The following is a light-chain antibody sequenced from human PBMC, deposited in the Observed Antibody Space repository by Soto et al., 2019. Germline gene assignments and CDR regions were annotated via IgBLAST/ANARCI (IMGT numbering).Light chain of an antibody. J-gene: IGKJ1*01. CDR1: QDITDH. Sequence: DIQMTQSPSSLSASKGDRVTITCQSSQDITDHLNWYQQKPGKAPKLLISDASNLQTGVPSRFSGSGSGTDFSFTISSLEPADIATYYCQQYDLLVWTFGKGTNVQIK. CDR3: QQYDLLVWT. CDR2: DAS. V-gene: IGKV1-33*01.